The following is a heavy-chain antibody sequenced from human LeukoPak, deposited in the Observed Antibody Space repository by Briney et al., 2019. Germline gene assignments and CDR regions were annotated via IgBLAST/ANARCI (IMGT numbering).Heavy chain of an antibody. V-gene: IGHV1-18*01. D-gene: IGHD4-17*01. CDR3: ARLDYGASVDWFDP. Sequence: ASVKVSCKASGYTFTSYGISWVRQAPGQGLEWMGWISTYNGNTNYAQMVQGRVTMTTDTSTSTAYMELRSLRSDDTAVYYCARLDYGASVDWFDPWGQGTLVTVSS. J-gene: IGHJ5*02. CDR1: GYTFTSYG. CDR2: ISTYNGNT.